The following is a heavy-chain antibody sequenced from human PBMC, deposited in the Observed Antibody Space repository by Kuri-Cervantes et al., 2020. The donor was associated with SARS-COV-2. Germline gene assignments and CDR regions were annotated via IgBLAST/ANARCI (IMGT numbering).Heavy chain of an antibody. V-gene: IGHV4-30-4*08. CDR3: ASRYSKTKRDAFDI. CDR2: IYYTGST. D-gene: IGHD6-13*01. J-gene: IGHJ3*02. Sequence: SETLSLTCSVSGGSISSGDYSCFWIRQPPGGGLEWIGYIYYTGSTYYNPSLKSRVTISVDTSKNQFSLKLSSVTAADTAVYYCASRYSKTKRDAFDIWDQGTMVTVSS. CDR1: GGSISSGDYS.